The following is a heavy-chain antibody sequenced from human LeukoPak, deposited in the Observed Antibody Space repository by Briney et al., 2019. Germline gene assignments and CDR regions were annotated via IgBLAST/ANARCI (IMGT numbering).Heavy chain of an antibody. Sequence: SETLSLTCAVYGGSFSGYYWSWIRQPPGKGLEWIGEINHSGSTNYNPSLKSRVTISVDTSKNQFSLKLSSVTAADTAAYYCARRPPRDRYYDSSGSLDHWGQGTLVTVSS. V-gene: IGHV4-34*01. D-gene: IGHD3-22*01. CDR3: ARRPPRDRYYDSSGSLDH. CDR1: GGSFSGYY. J-gene: IGHJ4*02. CDR2: INHSGST.